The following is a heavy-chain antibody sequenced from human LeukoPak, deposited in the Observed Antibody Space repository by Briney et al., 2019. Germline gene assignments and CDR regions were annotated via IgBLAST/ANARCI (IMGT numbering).Heavy chain of an antibody. Sequence: GGSLGLSCAASGFTFSSYWMHWVRQAPGKGLVWVSRINSDGSSTSYADSVKGRFTISRDNAKNTLYLQMNSLRAEDTAVYYCAIIAAAGAGGPTDFQHWGQGTLVTVSS. V-gene: IGHV3-74*01. D-gene: IGHD6-13*01. CDR1: GFTFSSYW. J-gene: IGHJ1*01. CDR3: AIIAAAGAGGPTDFQH. CDR2: INSDGSST.